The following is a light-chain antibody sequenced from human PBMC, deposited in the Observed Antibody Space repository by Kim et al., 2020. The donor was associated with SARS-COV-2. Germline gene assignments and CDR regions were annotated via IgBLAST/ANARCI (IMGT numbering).Light chain of an antibody. CDR3: SSYISGRTSYV. J-gene: IGLJ1*01. V-gene: IGLV2-14*02. Sequence: QPIATTPTSTTTSDVGSNNVTWYQHHPGKAPKLLIYGGSKRPSGVPNRFSGSESGNTASLTISGLQADDEADYYCSSYISGRTSYVLGTGTKVTVL. CDR2: GGS. CDR1: TTSDVGSNN.